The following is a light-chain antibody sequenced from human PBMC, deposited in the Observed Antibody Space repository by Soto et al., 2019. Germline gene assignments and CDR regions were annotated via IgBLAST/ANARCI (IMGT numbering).Light chain of an antibody. CDR2: KAS. J-gene: IGKJ1*01. CDR1: QSFSSW. V-gene: IGKV1-5*03. Sequence: DIQMTQSPSTLSASVGDRVTITCRASQSFSSWLAWYQQKPGRAPNLLIYKASSLESGVPSRFSGSESGTEFTLTNSSLHPDDFASYYCLQYNSYPWTFGQGTKVEIK. CDR3: LQYNSYPWT.